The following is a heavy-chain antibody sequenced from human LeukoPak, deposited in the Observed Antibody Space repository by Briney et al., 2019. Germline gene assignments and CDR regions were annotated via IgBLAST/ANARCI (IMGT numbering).Heavy chain of an antibody. CDR2: IFYSGTT. Sequence: SETLSLTCTVSGASVSSGSSYWGWIRQPPGKGLEWIGYIFYSGTTNYSPSLKSRVTMSSDTSENQFSLRLSSVTAADTAVYYCARTPVYCSGGSCYYYNYAMDVWGQGTTVTVSS. CDR3: ARTPVYCSGGSCYYYNYAMDV. V-gene: IGHV4-61*01. CDR1: GASVSSGSSY. D-gene: IGHD2-15*01. J-gene: IGHJ6*02.